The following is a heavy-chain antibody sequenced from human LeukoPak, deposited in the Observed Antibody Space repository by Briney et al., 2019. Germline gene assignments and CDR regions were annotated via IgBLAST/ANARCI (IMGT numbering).Heavy chain of an antibody. CDR1: GYTFTSYG. D-gene: IGHD5-12*01. Sequence: GSVKVSCKASGYTFTSYGISWVRQAPGQGLEWMGWISAYNGNTNYAQKLQGRVTMTTDTSTSTAYMELRSLRSDDAAVYYCARDIPRYSGYDPFDYWGQGTLVTVSS. V-gene: IGHV1-18*01. J-gene: IGHJ4*02. CDR3: ARDIPRYSGYDPFDY. CDR2: ISAYNGNT.